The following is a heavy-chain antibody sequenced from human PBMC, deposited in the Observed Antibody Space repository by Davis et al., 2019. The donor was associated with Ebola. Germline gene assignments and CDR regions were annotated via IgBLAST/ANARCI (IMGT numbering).Heavy chain of an antibody. CDR3: ARELGYYGMDV. J-gene: IGHJ6*04. Sequence: GESLKISCAASGFTFSSYAMSWVRQAPGKGLEWVSAISGSGGSTYYADSVKGRFTISRDNSKNTLYLQMNSLGTEDTAVYHCARELGYYGMDVWGKGTTVTVSS. V-gene: IGHV3-23*01. CDR1: GFTFSSYA. CDR2: ISGSGGST.